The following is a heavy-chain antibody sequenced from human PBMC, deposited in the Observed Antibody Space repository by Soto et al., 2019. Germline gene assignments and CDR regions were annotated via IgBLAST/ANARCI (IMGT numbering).Heavy chain of an antibody. D-gene: IGHD2-2*03. V-gene: IGHV3-48*02. CDR1: GFTFSRYG. J-gene: IGHJ6*02. CDR3: ARDGYCVSTTCYFLPDV. Sequence: EVQVVESGGGLVQPGGSLRLSCAASGFTFSRYGMNWFRQAPGKGLEWVAYISSSSSTIYYADSVKGRFTISRDNAKNSLYLQMNSLRDEDTAVYYCARDGYCVSTTCYFLPDVWGQGTTVTVSS. CDR2: ISSSSSTI.